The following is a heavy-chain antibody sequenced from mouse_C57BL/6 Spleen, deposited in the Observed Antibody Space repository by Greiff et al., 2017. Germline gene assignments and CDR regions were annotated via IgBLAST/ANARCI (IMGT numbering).Heavy chain of an antibody. CDR3: AREWDYDYDGGAWFAY. CDR1: GYTFTSYW. Sequence: VQLQQPGAELVKPGASVKLSCKASGYTFTSYWMHWVKQRPGQGLEWIGMIHPNSGSTNYNEKFKSKATLTVDKSSSTAYMQLSSLTSEDSAVYYCAREWDYDYDGGAWFAYWGQGTLVTVSA. V-gene: IGHV1-64*01. J-gene: IGHJ3*01. CDR2: IHPNSGST. D-gene: IGHD2-4*01.